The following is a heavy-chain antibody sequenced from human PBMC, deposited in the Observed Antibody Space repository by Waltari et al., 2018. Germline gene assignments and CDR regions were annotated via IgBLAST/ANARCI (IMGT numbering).Heavy chain of an antibody. CDR2: ITHSGST. Sequence: QVQLQQWGAGLLKPSETLSLTCVVYGGSFTTYYWNWIRQTPGKGLEWLGEITHSGSTNYNPSLKSQITISIDTSKNQFSLKLTSVTAADTAVYFCARGGDYDGGADLANAFDYWGQGTLVTVSS. CDR1: GGSFTTYY. D-gene: IGHD2-21*01. V-gene: IGHV4-34*01. CDR3: ARGGDYDGGADLANAFDY. J-gene: IGHJ4*02.